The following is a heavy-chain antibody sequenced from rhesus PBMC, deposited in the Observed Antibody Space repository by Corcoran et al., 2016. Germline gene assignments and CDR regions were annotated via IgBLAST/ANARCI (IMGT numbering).Heavy chain of an antibody. D-gene: IGHD5-12*01. CDR1: GGSISDSYR. CDR3: ARVIRIQLQFNG. V-gene: IGHV4S10*01. Sequence: QVQLQESGPGVVKPSETLSLTCAVSGGSISDSYRWSWNRQPPGKGLEWIGYIYVRRTRNNYNPSLKSRVTIAKATSKNQFSVKLSSVTAADTAVYYCARVIRIQLQFNGWGPGVLVTVSS. J-gene: IGHJ5-1*01. CDR2: IYVRRTRN.